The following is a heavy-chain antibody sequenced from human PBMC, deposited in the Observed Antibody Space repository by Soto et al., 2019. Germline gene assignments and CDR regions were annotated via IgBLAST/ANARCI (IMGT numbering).Heavy chain of an antibody. CDR2: INPNSGGT. J-gene: IGHJ6*03. CDR1: GYTFTGYY. CDR3: AREGGLGYYYYMDV. Sequence: ASVKVSCKASGYTFTGYYMHWVRQAPGQGLEWMGWINPNSGGTNYAQKFQGWVTMTRDTSISTAYMELSRLRSDDTAVYYCAREGGLGYYYYMDVWGKGTTVTVSS. V-gene: IGHV1-2*04. D-gene: IGHD1-26*01.